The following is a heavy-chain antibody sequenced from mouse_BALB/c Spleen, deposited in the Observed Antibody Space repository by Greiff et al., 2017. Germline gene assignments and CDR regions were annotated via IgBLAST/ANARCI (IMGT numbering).Heavy chain of an antibody. CDR2: ISSGSSTI. D-gene: IGHD4-1*01. Sequence: EVNLVESGGGLVQPGGSRKLSCAASGFTFSSFGMHWVRQAPEKGLEWVAYISSGSSTIYYADTVKGRFTISRDNPKNTLFLQMTSLRSEDTAMYYCARSSNWGFAYWGQGTLVTVSA. CDR1: GFTFSSFG. J-gene: IGHJ3*01. V-gene: IGHV5-17*02. CDR3: ARSSNWGFAY.